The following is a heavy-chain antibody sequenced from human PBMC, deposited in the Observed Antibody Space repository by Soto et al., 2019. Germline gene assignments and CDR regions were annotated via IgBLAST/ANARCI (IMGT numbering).Heavy chain of an antibody. CDR3: AREGRTFAGVIAMGHPYYYGMDV. D-gene: IGHD3-16*02. Sequence: QVQLVQSGAEVKKPGASVKVSCKSSGYTFTSYAMHWVRQAPGQRLEWMGWINAGNGNTKYSQKFQGRVTITRDTSASKGCMELSSLRSEDTAVYYCAREGRTFAGVIAMGHPYYYGMDVWGQGTTVTVSS. J-gene: IGHJ6*02. CDR1: GYTFTSYA. CDR2: INAGNGNT. V-gene: IGHV1-3*01.